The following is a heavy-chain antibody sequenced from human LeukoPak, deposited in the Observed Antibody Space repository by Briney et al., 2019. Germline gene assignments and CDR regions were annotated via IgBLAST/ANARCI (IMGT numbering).Heavy chain of an antibody. Sequence: SETLSLTCTVSGGSMSNYYWTWIRQPPGKGLEWIGYIYYSGSTNYNPSLKSRVTISVDTSKNQFSLKLSSVTAADTAVYYCARLPDYPYYFDYWGQGTLVTVSS. CDR2: IYYSGST. D-gene: IGHD4-11*01. V-gene: IGHV4-59*08. CDR3: ARLPDYPYYFDY. J-gene: IGHJ4*02. CDR1: GGSMSNYY.